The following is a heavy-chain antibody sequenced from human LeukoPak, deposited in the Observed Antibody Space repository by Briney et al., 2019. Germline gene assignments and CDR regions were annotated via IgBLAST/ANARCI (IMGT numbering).Heavy chain of an antibody. D-gene: IGHD2-2*01. Sequence: GGSPRLSCAASGDYWMHWVSQAPGKGLVWVSHINSDGSWTSYADSVKGRFTISKDNAKNTVYLQMNNLRAEDTAVYYCVSFYETYWGRGTLVTVSS. CDR1: GDYW. J-gene: IGHJ4*02. CDR3: VSFYETY. V-gene: IGHV3-74*01. CDR2: INSDGSWT.